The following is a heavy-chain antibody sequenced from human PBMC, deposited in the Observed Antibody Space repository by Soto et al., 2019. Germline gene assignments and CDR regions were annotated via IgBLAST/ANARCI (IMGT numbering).Heavy chain of an antibody. CDR2: ISYDGSNK. V-gene: IGHV3-30*18. Sequence: GSVRLSCEASGFTFSIYGMHWVRQAPGKGLEWVAVISYDGSNKYYADSVKGRFTISRDNSKNTLYLQMNSLRAEDTAVYYCAKXDPAWWLPLYYYYGMDVWGQGTTVTVSS. J-gene: IGHJ6*02. D-gene: IGHD2-15*01. CDR3: AKXDPAWWLPLYYYYGMDV. CDR1: GFTFSIYG.